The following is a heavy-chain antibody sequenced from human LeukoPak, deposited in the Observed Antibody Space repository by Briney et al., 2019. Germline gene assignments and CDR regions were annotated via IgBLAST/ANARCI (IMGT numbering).Heavy chain of an antibody. Sequence: GGSLRLSCVASGFSFDDYVMHWVRQAPGKGLEWVSFISWSSNSVAYADSVRGRFTISRDNAKNSLYLQMNSLRAEDTALYYCARDRRSGSYSYYYMDVWGIGTTVTVSS. D-gene: IGHD3-10*01. CDR3: ARDRRSGSYSYYYMDV. CDR2: ISWSSNSV. V-gene: IGHV3-9*01. CDR1: GFSFDDYV. J-gene: IGHJ6*03.